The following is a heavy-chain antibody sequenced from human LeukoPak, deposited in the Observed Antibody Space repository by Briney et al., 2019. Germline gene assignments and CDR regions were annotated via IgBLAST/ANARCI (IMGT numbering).Heavy chain of an antibody. J-gene: IGHJ4*02. CDR2: ISTYNGDT. Sequence: ASVKVSCKASGYSFTNYGITWVRQAPGQGLEWMGWISTYNGDTNYAQILQGRVTMTTDTSTNTAYMELRSLRSDDTAVYYCAREDLGELTLDYWGQGTLVTVSS. D-gene: IGHD3-16*01. CDR1: GYSFTNYG. CDR3: AREDLGELTLDY. V-gene: IGHV1-18*01.